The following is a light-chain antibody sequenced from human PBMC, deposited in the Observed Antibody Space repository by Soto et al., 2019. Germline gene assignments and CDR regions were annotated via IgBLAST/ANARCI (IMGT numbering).Light chain of an antibody. CDR1: QSISNW. CDR3: QQYNSYRT. Sequence: DIQMTQSPSTLSASVGDRVTITCRASQSISNWLAWYQQKPGKAPKLLIYKASSLEGGVPSRFSCSGSGTEFTLTISSLQPDDFATYYCQQYNSYRTFGQGTKVEIK. J-gene: IGKJ1*01. CDR2: KAS. V-gene: IGKV1-5*03.